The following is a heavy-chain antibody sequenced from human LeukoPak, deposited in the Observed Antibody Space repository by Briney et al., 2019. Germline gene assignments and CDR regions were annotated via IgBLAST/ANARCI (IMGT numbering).Heavy chain of an antibody. J-gene: IGHJ4*02. CDR3: ARERIAVAGLNDY. V-gene: IGHV1-46*01. CDR1: VYTFTIYY. CDR2: INPSGGST. D-gene: IGHD6-19*01. Sequence: ASVTVSCKASVYTFTIYYMHWVRQAPGQGLEWMGIINPSGGSTSYAQKFQGRVTMTRDTSTSTVYMELSSLRSEDTAVYYCARERIAVAGLNDYWGQGTLVTVSS.